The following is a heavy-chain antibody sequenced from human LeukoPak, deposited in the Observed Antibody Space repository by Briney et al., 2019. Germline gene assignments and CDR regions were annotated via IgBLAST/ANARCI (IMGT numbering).Heavy chain of an antibody. J-gene: IGHJ3*02. D-gene: IGHD4-23*01. V-gene: IGHV1-24*01. CDR3: ATSAPNGYGGNSREDAFDI. CDR2: FDPEDGET. Sequence: ASVKVSCKVSGYTLTELSMHWVRQAPGKGLEWMGGFDPEDGETIYAQKFQGRVTMTEDTSTDTAYMELSSLRSEDTAVYYCATSAPNGYGGNSREDAFDIWGQGTMVTVSS. CDR1: GYTLTELS.